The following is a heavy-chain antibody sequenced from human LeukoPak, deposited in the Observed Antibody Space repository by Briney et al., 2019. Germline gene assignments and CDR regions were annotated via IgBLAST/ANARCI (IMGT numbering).Heavy chain of an antibody. V-gene: IGHV1-24*01. D-gene: IGHD2-2*01. J-gene: IGHJ5*02. Sequence: GASVKVSCKVSGYTLTELSMHWVRQAPGKGLEWMGRFDPEDGETIYAQKFQGRVTMTADTSTDTVYMELSSLRSEDTAVYYCARVDIVVVPAAPRVALFDPWGQGTLVTVSS. CDR3: ARVDIVVVPAAPRVALFDP. CDR1: GYTLTELS. CDR2: FDPEDGET.